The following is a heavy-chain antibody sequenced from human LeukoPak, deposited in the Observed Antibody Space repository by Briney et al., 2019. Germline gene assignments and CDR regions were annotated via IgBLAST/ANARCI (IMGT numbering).Heavy chain of an antibody. J-gene: IGHJ4*02. CDR1: GGTFRSYA. CDR2: IIPIFGTA. D-gene: IGHD3-22*01. Sequence: SVKVSCKASGGTFRSYAISWVRQAPGQGLEWMGRIIPIFGTANYAQKFQGRVTITTDESTSTAYMELSSLRSEDTAVYYCARGRYYDSSGPFDYWGQGTLVTVSS. CDR3: ARGRYYDSSGPFDY. V-gene: IGHV1-69*05.